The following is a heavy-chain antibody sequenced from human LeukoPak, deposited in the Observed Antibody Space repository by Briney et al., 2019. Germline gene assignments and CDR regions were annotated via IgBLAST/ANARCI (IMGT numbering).Heavy chain of an antibody. CDR1: GYTFTSYD. CDR2: MNPNSGNT. D-gene: IGHD3-22*01. Sequence: ASVKVSCKASGYTFTSYDINWVRQAPGQGLEWMGWMNPNSGNTGYAQKFQGRVTMTRNTSISTAYMELSSLRSEDTAVYYCARGPNYYDSSGYYYSRYYFDYWGQGTLVTVSS. J-gene: IGHJ4*02. CDR3: ARGPNYYDSSGYYYSRYYFDY. V-gene: IGHV1-8*01.